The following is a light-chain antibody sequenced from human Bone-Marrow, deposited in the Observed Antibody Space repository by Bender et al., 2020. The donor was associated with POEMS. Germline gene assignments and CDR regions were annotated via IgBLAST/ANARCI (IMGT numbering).Light chain of an antibody. CDR2: NNS. CDR1: SSKFGSYP. V-gene: IGLV1-44*01. Sequence: QSVLTQPPSASGTPGQRVTISCSGSSSKFGSYPVNWYQQLPGAAPKLVIFNNSQRPSGVPERFSGSNSGTSASLAISGVLSDDEADFYCATWDDSLNGWVFGGGTKLTVL. J-gene: IGLJ3*02. CDR3: ATWDDSLNGWV.